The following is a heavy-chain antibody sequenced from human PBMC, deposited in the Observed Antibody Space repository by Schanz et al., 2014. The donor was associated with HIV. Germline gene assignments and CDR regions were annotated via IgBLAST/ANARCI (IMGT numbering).Heavy chain of an antibody. CDR3: ASGRFDTVIWWGDAFLI. Sequence: QVQLVQSGAEVKKPGASVKVSCKASGYTFTGYYMHWVRQAPGQGLEWMGWINPNSGGTNYAQKFQGRVTMTRDTSISTAYMELSSLRSEDTAVYYCASGRFDTVIWWGDAFLIWGRGTMVTVSS. CDR1: GYTFTGYY. CDR2: INPNSGGT. D-gene: IGHD5-18*01. V-gene: IGHV1-2*02. J-gene: IGHJ3*02.